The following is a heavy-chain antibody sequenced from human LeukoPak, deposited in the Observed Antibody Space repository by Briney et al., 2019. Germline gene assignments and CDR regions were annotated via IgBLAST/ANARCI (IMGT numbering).Heavy chain of an antibody. J-gene: IGHJ4*02. V-gene: IGHV3-7*01. CDR3: ARVGGITIFGVVIHYFDY. D-gene: IGHD3-3*01. Sequence: GGSLRLSCAASGFTFSSYWMSWVRQAPGKGLEWVANIKQDGSEKYYVDSVKGRFTISRDNAKNSLYLQMNSLRAEDTAVYYCARVGGITIFGVVIHYFDYWGQGTLVTVSS. CDR1: GFTFSSYW. CDR2: IKQDGSEK.